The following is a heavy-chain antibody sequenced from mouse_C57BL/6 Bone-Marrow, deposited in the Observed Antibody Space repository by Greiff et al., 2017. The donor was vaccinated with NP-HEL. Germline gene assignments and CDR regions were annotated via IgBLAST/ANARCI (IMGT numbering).Heavy chain of an antibody. J-gene: IGHJ2*01. CDR1: GFTFSSYG. CDR3: ARHGYHGRDY. Sequence: EVQRVESGGDLVKPGGSLKLSCAASGFTFSSYGMSWVRQTPDKRLEWVATISSGGSYTYYPDSVKGRFTISRDNAKNTLYLQMSSLKSEDTAMYYCARHGYHGRDYWGQGTTLTVSS. D-gene: IGHD1-1*01. V-gene: IGHV5-6*01. CDR2: ISSGGSYT.